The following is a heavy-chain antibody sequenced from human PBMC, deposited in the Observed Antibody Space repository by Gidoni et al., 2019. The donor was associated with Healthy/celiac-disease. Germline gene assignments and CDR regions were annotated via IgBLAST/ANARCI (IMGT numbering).Heavy chain of an antibody. CDR3: ARVEAMIVVSDRPFDY. V-gene: IGHV3-7*05. CDR2: IKQDGSEK. CDR1: GFTFSSYW. Sequence: EVQLVESGGGLVQPGGSLRLSCAASGFTFSSYWMSWVRQAPGKGLEWVANIKQDGSEKYYVDSVKGRFTISRDNAKNSLYLQMNSLRAEDTAVYYCARVEAMIVVSDRPFDYWGQGTLVTVSS. D-gene: IGHD3-22*01. J-gene: IGHJ4*02.